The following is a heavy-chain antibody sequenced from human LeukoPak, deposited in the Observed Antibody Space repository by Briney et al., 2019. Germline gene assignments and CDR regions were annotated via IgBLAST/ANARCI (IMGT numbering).Heavy chain of an antibody. CDR2: ISGSGSTI. CDR1: GFTFSSYE. Sequence: GGSLRLSCAASGFTFSSYEMNWVHQAPGKGLYLVSYISGSGSTIYYAGSVKGRFTISSDNPTKSTSLQMDRMRAQPTDVYYCARRPGGYDSSGYSDYWGQGTLVTAS. CDR3: ARRPGGYDSSGYSDY. D-gene: IGHD3-22*01. J-gene: IGHJ4*02. V-gene: IGHV3-48*03.